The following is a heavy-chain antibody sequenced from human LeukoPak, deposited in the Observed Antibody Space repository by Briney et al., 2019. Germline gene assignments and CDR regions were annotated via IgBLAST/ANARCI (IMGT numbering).Heavy chain of an antibody. V-gene: IGHV4-4*07. D-gene: IGHD1-26*01. Sequence: KASENLSLNCTVSGATSSSFYWTWIRQPAGKGLEWIGRIYNSGTTNYNPSLKSRVTMSLGTSNNQFSLRLSSVTAADTAVYYCAREIIRGSDYEANLDYWGRGTLVTVSA. CDR1: GATSSSFY. CDR3: AREIIRGSDYEANLDY. CDR2: IYNSGTT. J-gene: IGHJ4*02.